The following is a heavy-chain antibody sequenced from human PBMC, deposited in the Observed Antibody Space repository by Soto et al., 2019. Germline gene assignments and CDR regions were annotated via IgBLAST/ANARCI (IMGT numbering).Heavy chain of an antibody. V-gene: IGHV3-23*01. CDR1: GFTFSSYA. Sequence: LRLSCAASGFTFSSYAMSWVRQAPGKGLEWVSAISGSGGSTYYADSVKGRFTISRDNSKNTLYLQMNSLRAEDTAVYYCAKVAGYYYDSSGRSYFDYWGQGTLVTVSS. CDR2: ISGSGGST. J-gene: IGHJ4*02. CDR3: AKVAGYYYDSSGRSYFDY. D-gene: IGHD3-22*01.